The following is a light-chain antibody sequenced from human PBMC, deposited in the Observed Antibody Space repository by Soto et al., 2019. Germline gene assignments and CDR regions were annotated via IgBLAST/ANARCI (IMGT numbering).Light chain of an antibody. J-gene: IGKJ1*01. Sequence: ILMTQSPPSVSASVGDRVTITSPASRDISTSVARYQQKPGQAPKLLIYSASALKRGVPSRFSGSGSGTEFALTVSSLQPEDFATYYCQQADTYSWAFGQGTKVDIK. V-gene: IGKV1D-12*01. CDR2: SAS. CDR3: QQADTYSWA. CDR1: RDISTS.